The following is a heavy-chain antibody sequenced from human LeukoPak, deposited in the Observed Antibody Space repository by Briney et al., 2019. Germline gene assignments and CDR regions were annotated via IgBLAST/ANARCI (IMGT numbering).Heavy chain of an antibody. CDR1: GFTFSSYD. Sequence: GGALRLSCAASGFTFSSYDMSWVRQAPGRGLEWVSSIRRSGENTYYGDAVKGRFTISRDNAKNSLYLQMNSLRAEDTAVYYCAKLTRDSSDYWGQGTLVTVSS. D-gene: IGHD3-22*01. CDR2: IRRSGENT. J-gene: IGHJ4*02. CDR3: AKLTRDSSDY. V-gene: IGHV3-23*01.